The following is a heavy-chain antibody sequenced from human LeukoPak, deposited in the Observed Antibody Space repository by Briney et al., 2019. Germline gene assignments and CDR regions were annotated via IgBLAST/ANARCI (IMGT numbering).Heavy chain of an antibody. Sequence: GGALRLSCAASGFTFSTYTMNWVRQAPGKGLEWVSYVSSSGGTIYYADSVKGRFTISRDNAKNSLYLQMNSLRAEDTAVYYCSRVGTTNYYFYYMDVWGKGTTVTVSS. J-gene: IGHJ6*03. CDR2: VSSSGGTI. V-gene: IGHV3-48*04. CDR3: SRVGTTNYYFYYMDV. CDR1: GFTFSTYT. D-gene: IGHD2-2*01.